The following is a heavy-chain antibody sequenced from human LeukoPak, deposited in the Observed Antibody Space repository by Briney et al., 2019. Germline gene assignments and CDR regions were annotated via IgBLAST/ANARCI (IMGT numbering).Heavy chain of an antibody. Sequence: GGSLRLSCAASGFTFRNHWMHWVRQTPGKGLVWVSRISSDGNSTTYVDSVKGRFTISRDNAKNTLYLQMNNLRAEDTAMYYCARDQRVTGRPDIDYWGQGTLVIVSS. D-gene: IGHD6-6*01. CDR2: ISSDGNST. CDR3: ARDQRVTGRPDIDY. J-gene: IGHJ4*02. V-gene: IGHV3-74*03. CDR1: GFTFRNHW.